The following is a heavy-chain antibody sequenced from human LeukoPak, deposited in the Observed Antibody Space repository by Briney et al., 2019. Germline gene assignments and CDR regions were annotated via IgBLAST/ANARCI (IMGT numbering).Heavy chain of an antibody. J-gene: IGHJ1*01. CDR1: GYTFTGYY. CDR2: INPNSGGT. Sequence: ASVKVSCKASGYTFTGYYMHWVGQAPGQGLEWMGWINPNSGGTNYAQKFQGWVTMTRDTSISTAYMELSRLRSDDTAVYYCARGAIRYFDWLPSAEYFQHWGQGTLVTVSS. CDR3: ARGAIRYFDWLPSAEYFQH. V-gene: IGHV1-2*04. D-gene: IGHD3-9*01.